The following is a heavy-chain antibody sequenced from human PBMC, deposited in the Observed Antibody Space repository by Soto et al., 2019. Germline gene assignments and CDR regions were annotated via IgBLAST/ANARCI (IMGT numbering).Heavy chain of an antibody. V-gene: IGHV3-64D*06. D-gene: IGHD3-9*01. CDR1: GFTFSEYS. CDR2: VSSDGDIT. J-gene: IGHJ5*02. Sequence: GGSLRLSCSASGFTFSEYSMHWVRQAPGKGLQYVSTVSSDGDITYYADSVKGRFTISRDNSKDTLYLQMNSLRPEDTAVYYCVKVSTFYDILTGYYSTNFFDPWGQGTLVTAPQ. CDR3: VKVSTFYDILTGYYSTNFFDP.